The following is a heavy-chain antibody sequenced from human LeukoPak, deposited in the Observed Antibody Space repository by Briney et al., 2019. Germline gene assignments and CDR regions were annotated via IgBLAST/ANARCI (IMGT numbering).Heavy chain of an antibody. V-gene: IGHV3-23*01. CDR1: GFAFSNYA. J-gene: IGHJ4*02. Sequence: GGSLRLSCAPSGFAFSNYAMSWFRQAPGKGLEWVSGISGVNTYYADSVKGRFTISRDNSRNVLYVQMNRLRVEDTAVYFCAKDVCTSPRCLLYSDSWGQGTLVTVSS. CDR3: AKDVCTSPRCLLYSDS. D-gene: IGHD2-8*01. CDR2: ISGVNT.